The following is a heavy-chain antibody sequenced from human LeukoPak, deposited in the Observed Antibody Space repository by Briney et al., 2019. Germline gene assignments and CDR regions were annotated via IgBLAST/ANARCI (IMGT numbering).Heavy chain of an antibody. CDR1: GGSFSGYY. CDR2: INHSGTT. Sequence: PSETLSLTCAVYGGSFSGYYWSWIRQPPGKGLEWIGEINHSGTTNYNPSLKSRVTISADTSNNQFSLRLSSVTAADTAVYYCAREKVSYQLTPYYFDYWGQGTLVTVSS. J-gene: IGHJ4*02. V-gene: IGHV4-34*01. D-gene: IGHD2-2*01. CDR3: AREKVSYQLTPYYFDY.